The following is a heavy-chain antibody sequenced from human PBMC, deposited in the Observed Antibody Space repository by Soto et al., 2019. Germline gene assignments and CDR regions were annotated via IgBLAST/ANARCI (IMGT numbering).Heavy chain of an antibody. CDR2: VTVDGAT. J-gene: IGHJ4*02. CDR1: GFTFSNYG. Sequence: EVQLLESGGAWVQPGGSLRLFCAASGFTFSNYGMTWVRLAPGKGLEWVSTVTVDGATYFGNTLKGRFTMSRDISKSTLYLQMDSLRAEDTAIYYCARTDRYNSRSTGWANRFDSWGQGTLVTVSS. CDR3: ARTDRYNSRSTGWANRFDS. D-gene: IGHD1-20*01. V-gene: IGHV3-23*01.